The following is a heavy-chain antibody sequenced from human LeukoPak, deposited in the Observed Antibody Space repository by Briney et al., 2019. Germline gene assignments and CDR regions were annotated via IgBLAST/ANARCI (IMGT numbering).Heavy chain of an antibody. D-gene: IGHD3-22*01. CDR1: GYTFTSYG. V-gene: IGHV1-18*01. Sequence: ASVKVSCKASGYTFTSYGISWVRQAPGQGLEWMGWIGAYNGNTNYAQKLQGRVTMTTDTSTSTAYMELRSLRSDDTAVYYCARIRGRPYYYDSSGYPQTGYGMDVWGQGTTVTVSS. CDR3: ARIRGRPYYYDSSGYPQTGYGMDV. J-gene: IGHJ6*02. CDR2: IGAYNGNT.